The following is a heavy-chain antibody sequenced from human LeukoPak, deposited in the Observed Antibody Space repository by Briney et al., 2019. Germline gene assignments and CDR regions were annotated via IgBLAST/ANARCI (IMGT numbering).Heavy chain of an antibody. CDR3: AKLGFGETSDY. V-gene: IGHV3-30*02. CDR2: IRNDGSNK. Sequence: GGSLRLSCVASGFTFSTYGMHWVRQAPGKGLEWVAFIRNDGSNKYYADSVKGRFTISRDNSKNTLYPQMNSLRAEDTAVYYCAKLGFGETSDYWGQGTLVTVSS. CDR1: GFTFSTYG. J-gene: IGHJ4*02. D-gene: IGHD3-10*01.